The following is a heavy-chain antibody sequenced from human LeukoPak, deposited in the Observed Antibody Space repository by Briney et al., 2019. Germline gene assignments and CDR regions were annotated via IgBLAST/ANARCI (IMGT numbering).Heavy chain of an antibody. D-gene: IGHD5-18*01. CDR3: ARDDRYSYGYYFDY. J-gene: IGHJ4*02. CDR2: ISSGGNT. V-gene: IGHV3-53*01. CDR1: GFIVSSNY. Sequence: GGSLRLSCAASGFIVSSNYMSWVRQAPGKGLEWVSVISSGGNTYYADSVKGRFTISRDNSKNTVFLQMNSLRAEDTAVYYCARDDRYSYGYYFDYWGQGTLVTVSS.